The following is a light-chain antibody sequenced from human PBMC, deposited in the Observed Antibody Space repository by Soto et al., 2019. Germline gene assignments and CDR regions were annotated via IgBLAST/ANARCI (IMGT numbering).Light chain of an antibody. CDR3: QSYDSSPSGYV. J-gene: IGLJ1*01. CDR1: SSNIGAGSA. Sequence: QSVLTQPPSVSGAPGQRVTIACTGSSSNIGAGSAVHWYQQLPGTAPKLVIYANNNRPSGVPDRFSGSKSGTSASLAITGLQAEDEADYYCQSYDSSPSGYVFGTGTKLTVL. CDR2: ANN. V-gene: IGLV1-40*01.